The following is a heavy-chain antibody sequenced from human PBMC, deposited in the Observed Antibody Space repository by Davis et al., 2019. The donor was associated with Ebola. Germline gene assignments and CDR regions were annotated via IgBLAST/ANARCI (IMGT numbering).Heavy chain of an antibody. V-gene: IGHV1-18*01. CDR3: ARAEYNWNYFAY. Sequence: ASVKVSCKASGYTFTSYGISWVRQAPGHGLECMGWISAYNGNTNYAQKLQGRVTMTTDTSTSTAYMELRSLRSDDTAVYYCARAEYNWNYFAYWGQGTLVTVSS. J-gene: IGHJ4*02. CDR1: GYTFTSYG. D-gene: IGHD1-20*01. CDR2: ISAYNGNT.